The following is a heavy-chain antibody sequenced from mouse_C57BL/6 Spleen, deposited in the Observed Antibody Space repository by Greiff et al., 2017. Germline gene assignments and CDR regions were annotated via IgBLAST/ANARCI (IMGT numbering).Heavy chain of an antibody. CDR3: ASIYYDYDGAAY. V-gene: IGHV3-6*01. CDR1: GYSITSGYY. Sequence: EVQVVESGPGLVKPSQSLSLTCSVTGYSITSGYYWNWIRQFPGNKLEWMGYISYDGSNNYNPSLKNRIPITRDTSKNQFFLKLNSVTTEDTATYYCASIYYDYDGAAYWGQGTLVTVSA. D-gene: IGHD2-4*01. J-gene: IGHJ3*01. CDR2: ISYDGSN.